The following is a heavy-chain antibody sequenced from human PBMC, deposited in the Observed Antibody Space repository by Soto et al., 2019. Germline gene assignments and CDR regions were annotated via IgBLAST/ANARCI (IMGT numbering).Heavy chain of an antibody. CDR2: ISYDGSNK. D-gene: IGHD4-4*01. Sequence: GGSLRLSCAASGFTFSSYGMHWVRQAPGKGLEWVAVISYDGSNKYYADSVKGRFTISRDNSKNTLYLQMNSLRAEDTAVYYCAKSEVTTILHPNYYYYGMDVWGQGTTVTVSS. V-gene: IGHV3-30*18. CDR1: GFTFSSYG. J-gene: IGHJ6*02. CDR3: AKSEVTTILHPNYYYYGMDV.